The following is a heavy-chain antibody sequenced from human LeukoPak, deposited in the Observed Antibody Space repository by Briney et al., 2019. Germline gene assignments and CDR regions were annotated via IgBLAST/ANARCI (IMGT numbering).Heavy chain of an antibody. CDR2: IYYSGST. CDR1: GGSISSSSYY. D-gene: IGHD2-15*01. V-gene: IGHV4-39*07. CDR3: ARGPLGYCSGGSCYRYYYYYMDV. Sequence: SETLSLTCTVSGGSISSSSYYWGWIRQPPGKGLEWIGSIYYSGSTYYNPSLKSRVTISVDTSKNQFSLKLSSVTAADTAVYYCARGPLGYCSGGSCYRYYYYYMDVWGKGTTVTVSS. J-gene: IGHJ6*03.